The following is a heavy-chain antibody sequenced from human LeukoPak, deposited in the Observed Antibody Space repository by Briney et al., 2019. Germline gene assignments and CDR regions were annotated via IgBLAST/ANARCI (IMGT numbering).Heavy chain of an antibody. J-gene: IGHJ4*02. V-gene: IGHV4-34*01. D-gene: IGHD3-9*01. CDR1: GGSFRGYY. CDR3: ARGVSHRNFDWLFY. Sequence: KPSETLSLTCAVYGGSFRGYYWSWIRQPPGKGLEWIGEINDSGSTHYNTSLNSRVTISVDTSKNQVYLKLSSVTAADTAIYYCARGVSHRNFDWLFYWGQGTLVTVSS. CDR2: INDSGST.